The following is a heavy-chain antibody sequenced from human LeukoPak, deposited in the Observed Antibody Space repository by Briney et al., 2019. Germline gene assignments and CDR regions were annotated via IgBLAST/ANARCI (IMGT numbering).Heavy chain of an antibody. J-gene: IGHJ3*02. CDR1: GYTFTGYY. Sequence: ASVKVSCKASGYTFTGYYMHWVRQAPGQGLEWMGWINPNSGGTNYAQKFQGRVTMTRDTSISTAYMELSRLRSDDTAVYYCARDWKLWFGEEMGAFDIWGQGTMVTVSS. CDR2: INPNSGGT. CDR3: ARDWKLWFGEEMGAFDI. V-gene: IGHV1-2*02. D-gene: IGHD3-10*01.